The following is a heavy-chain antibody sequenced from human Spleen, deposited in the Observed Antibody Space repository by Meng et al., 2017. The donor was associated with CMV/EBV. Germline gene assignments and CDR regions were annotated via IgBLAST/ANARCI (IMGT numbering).Heavy chain of an antibody. J-gene: IGHJ6*02. CDR1: GYTFTSYG. CDR2: ISAYNGNT. V-gene: IGHV1-18*01. CDR3: ARGPHTYYYGMDV. Sequence: ASVKVSCKASGYTFTSYGISWVRQAPGQGLEWMGWISAYNGNTNYAQKLQGRVTMTTDTSTSTAYMEVSRLRSDDTAVYYCARGPHTYYYGMDVWGQGTTVTVSS.